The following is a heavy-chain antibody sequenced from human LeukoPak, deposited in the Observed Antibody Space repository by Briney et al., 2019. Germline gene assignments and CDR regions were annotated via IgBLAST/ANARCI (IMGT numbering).Heavy chain of an antibody. D-gene: IGHD3-22*01. CDR3: AGTLTYYYDSSGYMETYAFDI. CDR2: IKQDGSEK. Sequence: QPGASLRLSCAASGFTFSSYWMSWVRQPPGKGLEWVANIKQDGSEKYYVDSVKGRFTISRDNAKNSLYLQMNSLRAEDTAVYYCAGTLTYYYDSSGYMETYAFDIWGQGTMVTVSS. J-gene: IGHJ3*02. V-gene: IGHV3-7*01. CDR1: GFTFSSYW.